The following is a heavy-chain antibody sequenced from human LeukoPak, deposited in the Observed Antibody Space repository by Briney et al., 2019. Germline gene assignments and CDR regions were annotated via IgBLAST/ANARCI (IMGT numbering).Heavy chain of an antibody. J-gene: IGHJ4*02. D-gene: IGHD5-12*01. CDR2: LSRSGSET. CDR3: WSYSGYDIFDY. V-gene: IGHV3-23*01. CDR1: GFAFSPYG. Sequence: GGSLRLSCAASGFAFSPYGMSWVRQTPGKGLEWLTSLSRSGSETYYADSVKGRFTVSRDNSKSTLYLQMNSLRAEDTAVYYCWSYSGYDIFDYWGQGTLVTVSS.